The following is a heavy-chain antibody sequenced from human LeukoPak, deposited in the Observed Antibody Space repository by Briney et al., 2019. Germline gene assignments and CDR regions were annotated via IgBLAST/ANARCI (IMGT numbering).Heavy chain of an antibody. D-gene: IGHD3-3*01. CDR3: ARSYDFWSGYDAFDI. CDR1: GGSISSYY. CDR2: IYYSGST. J-gene: IGHJ3*02. Sequence: SETLSLTCTVSGGSISSYYWSWIRQPPGKGLEWIGYIYYSGSTNYNPSLKSRVTISVDTSKNQFSLKLSSVTAADTAVYYFARSYDFWSGYDAFDIWGQGTMVTVSS. V-gene: IGHV4-59*01.